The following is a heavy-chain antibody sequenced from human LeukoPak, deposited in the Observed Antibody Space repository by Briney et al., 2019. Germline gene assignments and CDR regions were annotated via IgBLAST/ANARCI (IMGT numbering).Heavy chain of an antibody. V-gene: IGHV4-34*01. CDR3: ARNLGGYSYGYYFDY. Sequence: SETLSLTCAVYGGSFSGYYWSWIRQSPGKGLEWIGEINHSGSTNYNPSLKSRVTISVDTSKNQFSLKLSSVTAADTAVYYCARNLGGYSYGYYFDYWGQGTLVTVSS. CDR2: INHSGST. D-gene: IGHD5-18*01. CDR1: GGSFSGYY. J-gene: IGHJ4*02.